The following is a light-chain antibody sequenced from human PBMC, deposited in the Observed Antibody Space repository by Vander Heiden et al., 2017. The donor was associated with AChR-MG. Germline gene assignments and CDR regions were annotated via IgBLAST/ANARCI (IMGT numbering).Light chain of an antibody. V-gene: IGLV3-19*01. CDR1: SLRSYY. J-gene: IGLJ2*01. CDR2: GKN. Sequence: SSELTQDPAVSVALGQTVRITCQGDSLRSYYASWYQQKPGQAHVLVIYGKNNRPSGIQDRFSGSSSGNTASLTITGAQAEDEADYYCNSRDSSGNHVVFGGGTKLTVL. CDR3: NSRDSSGNHVV.